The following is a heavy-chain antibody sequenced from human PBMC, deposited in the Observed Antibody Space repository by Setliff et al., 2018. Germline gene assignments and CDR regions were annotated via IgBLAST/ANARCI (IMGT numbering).Heavy chain of an antibody. V-gene: IGHV1-18*01. CDR3: ARSNRFTIFGGGLPFDI. D-gene: IGHD3-3*01. J-gene: IGHJ3*02. CDR1: GYTLSNSI. Sequence: ASVKVSCKASGYTLSNSILSWVRQAPGQGLEWVGWISAYNGATNYAQKVQGRVTLTTETSTDTAYMELRSLTTDDTAVYYCARSNRFTIFGGGLPFDIWGQGTMVTVSS. CDR2: ISAYNGAT.